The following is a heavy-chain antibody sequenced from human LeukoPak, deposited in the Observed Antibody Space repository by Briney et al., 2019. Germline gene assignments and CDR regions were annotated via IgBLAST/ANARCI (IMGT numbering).Heavy chain of an antibody. V-gene: IGHV1-2*02. CDR3: ARANLLHFNNTTFLFCH. CDR1: GYTFTDYY. Sequence: ASVKVSCKASGYTFTDYYMHWVRQAPGQGFEWMGWINPNSGDTNYAQKFQGRVTMTRDTSSSTAHMELSRLPSYHTAGYYLARANLLHFNNTTFLFCHWGQGTLVNVSS. CDR2: INPNSGDT. J-gene: IGHJ4*02. D-gene: IGHD2/OR15-2a*01.